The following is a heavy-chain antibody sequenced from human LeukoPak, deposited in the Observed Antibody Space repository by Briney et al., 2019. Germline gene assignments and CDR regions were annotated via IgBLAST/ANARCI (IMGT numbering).Heavy chain of an antibody. CDR2: ISGSGSNT. CDR1: GFTFGSCA. V-gene: IGHV3-23*01. J-gene: IGHJ5*02. Sequence: QPGGSLRLSCAASGFTFGSCAMNWVRQAPGKGLDWVSTISGSGSNTYYADSVKGRFTISRDNSKNTLYLQMNSLRAEDTAVYYCAKGDGYNYDNWFDPWGQGTLVTVSS. D-gene: IGHD5-24*01. CDR3: AKGDGYNYDNWFDP.